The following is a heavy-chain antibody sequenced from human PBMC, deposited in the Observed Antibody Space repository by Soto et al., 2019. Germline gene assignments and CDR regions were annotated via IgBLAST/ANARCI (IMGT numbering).Heavy chain of an antibody. V-gene: IGHV2-5*01. CDR2: IYWNDDK. D-gene: IGHD3-16*01. Sequence: QITLKESGPTLVKPTQTLTLTCTFSGFSLSARGVGVGWIRQPPGEALEWLALIYWNDDKRYSPSLQSRLTITKDASKNQVVFSMTNVDPADTATYYCAHSPWGAAPDYWGQGTLVTVSS. J-gene: IGHJ4*02. CDR3: AHSPWGAAPDY. CDR1: GFSLSARGVG.